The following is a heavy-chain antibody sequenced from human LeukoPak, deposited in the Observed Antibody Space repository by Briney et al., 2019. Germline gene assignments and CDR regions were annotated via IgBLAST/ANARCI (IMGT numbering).Heavy chain of an antibody. CDR1: GFTFTSSA. Sequence: RGASVKVSCKASGFTFTSSAMQWVRQARGQRLEWIGWIVVGSGNTNYAQKFQERVTITRDMSTSTAYMELSSLRSEDTAVYYCAAPVEIGGVIVSFDYWGQGTLVTVSS. J-gene: IGHJ4*02. D-gene: IGHD3-16*02. CDR2: IVVGSGNT. CDR3: AAPVEIGGVIVSFDY. V-gene: IGHV1-58*02.